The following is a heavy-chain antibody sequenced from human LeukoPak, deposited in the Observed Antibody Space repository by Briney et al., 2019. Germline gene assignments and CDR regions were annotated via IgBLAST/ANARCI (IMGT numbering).Heavy chain of an antibody. D-gene: IGHD6-19*01. CDR3: ARDRSGWYYFDY. CDR2: ISSSSSYI. CDR1: GFTFSSYS. V-gene: IGHV3-21*01. J-gene: IGHJ4*02. Sequence: GGSLRLSCAASGFTFSSYSMNWVRQAPGKGLEWVSSISSSSSYIYYADSVKGRFTISRDNAKNSLYLQMNSLRAEDTAVYYCARDRSGWYYFDYWGQGTLVTVSS.